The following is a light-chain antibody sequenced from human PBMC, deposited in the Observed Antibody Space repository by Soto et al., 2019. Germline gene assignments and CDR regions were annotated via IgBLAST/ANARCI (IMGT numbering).Light chain of an antibody. Sequence: QSVLTQPPSASGTPGQRVTISCFGSSSNIGSNTVNWYQQLPGTAPKLLIYSYNQRPSGVPDRFSGSKSGTSASLAISGLQSEDEADYYCAAWDGSLNGVVFGGGTKLTVL. CDR1: SSNIGSNT. V-gene: IGLV1-44*01. CDR3: AAWDGSLNGVV. J-gene: IGLJ2*01. CDR2: SYN.